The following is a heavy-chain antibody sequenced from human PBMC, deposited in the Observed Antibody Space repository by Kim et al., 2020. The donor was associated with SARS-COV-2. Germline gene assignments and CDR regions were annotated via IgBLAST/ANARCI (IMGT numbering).Heavy chain of an antibody. D-gene: IGHD3-10*01. Sequence: SGPTLVNPTQTLTLTCTFSGFSLSTSGVGVGWIRQPPGKALEWLALIYWDDDKRYSPSLKSRLTITKDTSKNQVVLTMTNMDPVDTATYYCAHSRAYGSGSYPLFDYWGQGTLVTVSS. CDR2: IYWDDDK. V-gene: IGHV2-5*02. CDR1: GFSLSTSGVG. CDR3: AHSRAYGSGSYPLFDY. J-gene: IGHJ4*02.